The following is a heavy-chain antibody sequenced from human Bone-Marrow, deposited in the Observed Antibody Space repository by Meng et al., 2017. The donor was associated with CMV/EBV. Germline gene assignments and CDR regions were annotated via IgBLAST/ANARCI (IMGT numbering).Heavy chain of an antibody. CDR1: GGSFSGYY. J-gene: IGHJ6*02. CDR3: ARGRRRLAAAGTYYYYGMDV. V-gene: IGHV4-34*01. Sequence: SETLSLTCAVYGGSFSGYYWSWIRQPPGKGLEWIGEINHSGSTNYNPSLKSRVTISVDTSKNQFSLKLSSVTAADTAVYYCARGRRRLAAAGTYYYYGMDVWGQGTTVTGSS. CDR2: INHSGST. D-gene: IGHD6-13*01.